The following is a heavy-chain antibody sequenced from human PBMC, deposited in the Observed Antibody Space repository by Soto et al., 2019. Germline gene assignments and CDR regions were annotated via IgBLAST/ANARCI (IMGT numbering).Heavy chain of an antibody. Sequence: QVQLQESGPGLVKPSQTLSLICTVSGGSITSGGYYWNWIRQHPGKGLERIGYIFDSGSAYYNPFLRSRVTISADPCENQFSMNLSTVTAADTAVPFCAREYRQSGYSSSWVFDYWGQGTLVNVSS. CDR3: AREYRQSGYSSSWVFDY. D-gene: IGHD6-13*01. CDR2: IFDSGSA. CDR1: GGSITSGGYY. J-gene: IGHJ4*02. V-gene: IGHV4-31*03.